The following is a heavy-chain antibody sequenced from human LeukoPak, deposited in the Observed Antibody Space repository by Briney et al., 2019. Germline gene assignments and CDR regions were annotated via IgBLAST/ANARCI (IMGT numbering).Heavy chain of an antibody. Sequence: GGSLRLSCAASGFIFSSYAMHWVRQAPGRGLEGVAVISHDGRNKYYGDSVKGRFTISRDNSKNTLYLQMNNLKSEDTAIYYCARVATGTISWYQGCFYWGQGTLVTVSS. D-gene: IGHD6-13*01. V-gene: IGHV3-30*04. J-gene: IGHJ4*02. CDR1: GFIFSSYA. CDR2: ISHDGRNK. CDR3: ARVATGTISWYQGCFY.